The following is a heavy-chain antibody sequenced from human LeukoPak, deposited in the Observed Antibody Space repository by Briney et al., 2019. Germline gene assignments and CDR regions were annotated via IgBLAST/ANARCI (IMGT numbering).Heavy chain of an antibody. CDR1: GGSVGSDNSY. V-gene: IGHV4-61*02. CDR3: ARGYYYRT. D-gene: IGHD3-10*01. J-gene: IGHJ4*02. CDR2: IYADGSS. Sequence: SETLSHTCTVSGGSVGSDNSYWNWIRQPAGKGLEWIGRIYADGSSTYNPFLKSRVTILVDTSKNQFSLRLSSMTAADTAVYYCARGYYYRTWGLGTLVTVSS.